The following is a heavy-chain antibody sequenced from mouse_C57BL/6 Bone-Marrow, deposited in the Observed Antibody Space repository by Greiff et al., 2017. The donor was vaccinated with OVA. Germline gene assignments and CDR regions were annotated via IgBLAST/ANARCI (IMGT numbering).Heavy chain of an antibody. V-gene: IGHV1-22*01. CDR3: ARRPYYYGSSSLYFDY. J-gene: IGHJ2*01. D-gene: IGHD1-1*01. CDR2: INPNNGGT. CDR1: GYTFTDYN. Sequence: VQLQQSGPELVKPGASVKMSCKASGYTFTDYNMHWVKQSHGKSLEWIGYINPNNGGTSYNQKFKGKATLTVNKSSSTAYMELRSLTSEDSAVYYCARRPYYYGSSSLYFDYWGQGTTLTVSS.